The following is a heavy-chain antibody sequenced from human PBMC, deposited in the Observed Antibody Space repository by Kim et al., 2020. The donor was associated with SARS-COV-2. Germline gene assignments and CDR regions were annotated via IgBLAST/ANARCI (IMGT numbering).Heavy chain of an antibody. CDR3: ARQGGGLRKSFDY. D-gene: IGHD3-10*01. CDR2: IDYSGST. J-gene: IGHJ4*02. V-gene: IGHV4-39*01. Sequence: SETLSLTCTVSGGSISSSSYYWGWIRQPPGKGLEWIGSIDYSGSTYYNPSLKSRVTISVDTSKNQFSLKLSSVTAADTAVYYCARQGGGLRKSFDYWGQGTLVTVSS. CDR1: GGSISSSSYY.